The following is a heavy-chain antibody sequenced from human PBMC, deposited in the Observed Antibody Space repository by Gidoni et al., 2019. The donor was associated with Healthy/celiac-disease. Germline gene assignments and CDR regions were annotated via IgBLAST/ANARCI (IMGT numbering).Heavy chain of an antibody. V-gene: IGHV3-53*04. CDR1: GFTVSSNY. CDR2: IYSGGST. Sequence: EVQLVESGGGLVQPGGSLRLSCAASGFTVSSNYMSWVRQAPGKGLEWVSVIYSGGSTYYADSVKGRFTISRHNSKNTLYLQMNSLRAEDTAVYYCAGSSFWSGYLRGARDYYYYGMDVWGQGTTVTVSS. J-gene: IGHJ6*02. D-gene: IGHD3-3*01. CDR3: AGSSFWSGYLRGARDYYYYGMDV.